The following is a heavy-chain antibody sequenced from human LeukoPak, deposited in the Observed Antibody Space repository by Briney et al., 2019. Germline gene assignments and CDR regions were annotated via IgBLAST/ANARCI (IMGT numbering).Heavy chain of an antibody. CDR2: INQGGSEK. V-gene: IGHV3-7*01. D-gene: IGHD2-15*01. CDR1: GFTFSSYW. Sequence: PGGSLRLSCVASGFTFSSYWMSWVRQAPGKRLEWVANINQGGSEKYYVDSVKGRFTISRDNAKNSLFLQMNSLRAEDTAVYYCALGGSWFDSWGQGTLVTVSS. CDR3: ALGGSWFDS. J-gene: IGHJ5*01.